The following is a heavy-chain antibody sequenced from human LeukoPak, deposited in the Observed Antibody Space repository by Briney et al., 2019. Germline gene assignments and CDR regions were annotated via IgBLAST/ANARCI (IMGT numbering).Heavy chain of an antibody. CDR3: ARRGGAMVGAAAGMDY. CDR2: INHSGST. V-gene: IGHV4-34*01. J-gene: IGHJ4*02. Sequence: SETLSLTCAVYGGSFSGYYWSWIRQPPGKGLEWIGEINHSGSTNYNPSLKSRVTISVDTSKNQFSLKLSSVTAADTAVNYCARRGGAMVGAAAGMDYWGQGTLVTVSS. D-gene: IGHD6-13*01. CDR1: GGSFSGYY.